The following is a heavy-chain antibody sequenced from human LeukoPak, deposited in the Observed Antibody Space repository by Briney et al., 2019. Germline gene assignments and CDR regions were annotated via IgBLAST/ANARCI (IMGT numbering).Heavy chain of an antibody. CDR3: ATVIDMPGGND. CDR2: IGRSASAM. Sequence: GGSLRLSCAASGFTLSEYEMNWVRQAPGKGLEWVSYIGRSASAMYNANSVKGRFTISKGNAKNSVYLQMNSLRVEDTAVYYCATVIDMPGGNDWDQGTLVGVSS. V-gene: IGHV3-48*03. D-gene: IGHD3-16*02. CDR1: GFTLSEYE. J-gene: IGHJ4*02.